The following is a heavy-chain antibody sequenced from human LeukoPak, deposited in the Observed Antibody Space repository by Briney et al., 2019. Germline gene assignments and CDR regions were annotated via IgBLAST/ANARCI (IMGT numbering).Heavy chain of an antibody. V-gene: IGHV1-2*06. CDR2: INPNSGGT. Sequence: ASVNVSCKASGYTFTGYYMHWVRQAPGQGLEWMGRINPNSGGTNYAQKFQGRVTMTRDTSISTAYMELSRLRSDDTAVYYCATSGPITMVRGGRPDYWGQGTLVTVSS. CDR1: GYTFTGYY. D-gene: IGHD3-10*01. CDR3: ATSGPITMVRGGRPDY. J-gene: IGHJ4*02.